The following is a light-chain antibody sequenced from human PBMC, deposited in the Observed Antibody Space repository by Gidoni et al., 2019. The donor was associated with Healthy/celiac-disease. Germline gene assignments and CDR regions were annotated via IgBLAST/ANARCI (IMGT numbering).Light chain of an antibody. V-gene: IGKV2-28*01. Sequence: IVMTQSPLPLPVTPGEPASIPCRSSQSLLHSNGYNCLDWYLQKPGQSPQLLIYLGSNRASGVPDRFSGSGSGTDFTLKISRVEAEDVGVYYCMQALQTPRTFGQGTKVEIK. J-gene: IGKJ1*01. CDR1: QSLLHSNGYNC. CDR2: LGS. CDR3: MQALQTPRT.